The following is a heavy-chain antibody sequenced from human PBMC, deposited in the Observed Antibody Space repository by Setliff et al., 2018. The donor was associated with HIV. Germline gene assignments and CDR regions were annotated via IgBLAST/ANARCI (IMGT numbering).Heavy chain of an antibody. D-gene: IGHD3-10*01. J-gene: IGHJ3*02. CDR2: IYSSGST. CDR1: GGSTRTSGYY. V-gene: IGHV4-39*01. CDR3: ATSAESGFGIHWGVFNI. Sequence: SETLSLTCTVSGGSTRTSGYYWGWIRQPPGKGREWIGSIYSSGSTYYNPSLKSRVSISVDTSKNQFSLKLRSVTAADSAVYYCATSAESGFGIHWGVFNIWGQGTRVTVSS.